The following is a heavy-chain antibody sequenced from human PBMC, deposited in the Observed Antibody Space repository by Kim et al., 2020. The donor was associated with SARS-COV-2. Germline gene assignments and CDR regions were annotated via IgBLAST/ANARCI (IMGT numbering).Heavy chain of an antibody. D-gene: IGHD3-10*01. J-gene: IGHJ6*02. CDR2: ISAYNGNT. CDR1: GYTFTSYG. Sequence: ASVKVSCKASGYTFTSYGISWVRQAPGQGLEWMGWISAYNGNTNYAQKLQGRVTMTTDTSTSTAYMELRSLRSDDTAVYYCARDESYYYGSGSPLNYYYGMDVWGQGTTVTVSS. CDR3: ARDESYYYGSGSPLNYYYGMDV. V-gene: IGHV1-18*01.